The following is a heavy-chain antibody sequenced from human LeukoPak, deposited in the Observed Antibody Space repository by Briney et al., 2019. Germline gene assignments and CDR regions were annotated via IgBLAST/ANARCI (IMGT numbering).Heavy chain of an antibody. Sequence: ASVKVSCKASGYTFTSYAMHWVRQAPGQGLEWMGWINAGNGDTRYSQTFQGRLTITRDTSASTVYMELSGLRSEDTAVYYCASPYPGIAAAGNSYYYGMDVWGQGTTVTVSS. CDR3: ASPYPGIAAAGNSYYYGMDV. V-gene: IGHV1-3*01. J-gene: IGHJ6*02. D-gene: IGHD6-13*01. CDR2: INAGNGDT. CDR1: GYTFTSYA.